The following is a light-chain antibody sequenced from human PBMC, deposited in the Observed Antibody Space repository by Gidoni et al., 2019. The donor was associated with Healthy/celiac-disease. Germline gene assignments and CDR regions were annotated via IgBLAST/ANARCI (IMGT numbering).Light chain of an antibody. Sequence: DIVMTQSPESRAVSLGERATINCKSSQSVLYSSNNKNYLAWYQQKPGQPPKLLIYWASTRESGVPDRFSGSGSGTDFTLAISSLQAEDVAVYYCQQYFSTPHTFGQXTKLEIK. J-gene: IGKJ2*01. V-gene: IGKV4-1*01. CDR1: QSVLYSSNNKNY. CDR2: WAS. CDR3: QQYFSTPHT.